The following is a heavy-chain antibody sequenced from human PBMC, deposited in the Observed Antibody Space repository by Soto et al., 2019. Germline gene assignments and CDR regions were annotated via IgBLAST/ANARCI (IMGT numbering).Heavy chain of an antibody. Sequence: GGSLRLSCTASGFTFGDYAMSWFRQAPGKGPEWVGFIKGKTYGGTTKYAASLKVRFTISRDDSKSIAYLQMDSLKTEDTAVYYCTRQRDCGSTTSLHYYYSGMDVWGQGTPVTVSS. J-gene: IGHJ6*02. CDR3: TRQRDCGSTTSLHYYYSGMDV. CDR1: GFTFGDYA. CDR2: IKGKTYGGTT. V-gene: IGHV3-49*03. D-gene: IGHD2-2*01.